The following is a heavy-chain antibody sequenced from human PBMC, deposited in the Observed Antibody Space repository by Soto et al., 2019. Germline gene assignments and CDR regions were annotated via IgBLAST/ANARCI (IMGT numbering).Heavy chain of an antibody. CDR3: ARDGGS. V-gene: IGHV3-30-3*01. Sequence: LRLSCAASGFTFSSYAMHWVRQAPGKGLEWVAVISYDGSNKYYADSVKGRFTISRDNSKNTLYLQMNSLRDEDTAVYYCARDGGSWGQGTLVNVSS. J-gene: IGHJ5*02. CDR1: GFTFSSYA. D-gene: IGHD6-25*01. CDR2: ISYDGSNK.